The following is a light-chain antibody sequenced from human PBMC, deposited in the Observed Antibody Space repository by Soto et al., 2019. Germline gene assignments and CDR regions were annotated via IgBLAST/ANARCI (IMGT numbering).Light chain of an antibody. J-gene: IGKJ5*01. CDR2: SAS. Sequence: DIQMTQSPSSLSTSVGDRVTITCRASQRINIYLNWYRQKPGKAPELLIYSASNLQSGVPSRFSGSGSGTDFTLTIASLQPEDFATYYCQQSFSTPTVGQGTRLESK. V-gene: IGKV1-39*01. CDR1: QRINIY. CDR3: QQSFSTPT.